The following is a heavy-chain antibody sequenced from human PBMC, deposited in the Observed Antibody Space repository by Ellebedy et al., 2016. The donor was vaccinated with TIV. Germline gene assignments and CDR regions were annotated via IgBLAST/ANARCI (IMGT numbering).Heavy chain of an antibody. V-gene: IGHV3-30*18. CDR2: ISYDGSNK. CDR3: AKEDSSGWYEGAFDY. CDR1: GFTFSSYG. Sequence: GESLKISCAASGFTFSSYGMHWVRQAPGKGLEWVAVISYDGSNKYYADSVKGRFTISRDNSKNTLYLQMNSLRAEDTAVYYCAKEDSSGWYEGAFDYWGQGTLVTVPS. D-gene: IGHD6-19*01. J-gene: IGHJ4*02.